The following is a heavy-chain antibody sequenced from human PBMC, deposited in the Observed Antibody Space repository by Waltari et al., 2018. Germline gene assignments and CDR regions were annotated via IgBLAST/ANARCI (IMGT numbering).Heavy chain of an antibody. J-gene: IGHJ4*02. CDR3: AVDYDYTTPFDY. Sequence: QVQLVQSGAEVKKPGSSVKVSCKASGGTFSSYAISWVRQAPGQGLEWMGGIIPICGTANYAQKFQGRVTITTDESTSTAYMELSSLRSEDTAVYYCAVDYDYTTPFDYWGQGTLVTVSS. D-gene: IGHD5-12*01. CDR2: IIPICGTA. V-gene: IGHV1-69*05. CDR1: GGTFSSYA.